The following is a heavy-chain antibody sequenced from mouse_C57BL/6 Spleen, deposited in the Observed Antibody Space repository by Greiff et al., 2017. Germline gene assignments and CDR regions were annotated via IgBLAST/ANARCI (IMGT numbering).Heavy chain of an antibody. D-gene: IGHD2-3*01. J-gene: IGHJ3*01. CDR2: ISNKANGYTT. CDR1: GFTFTDYY. V-gene: IGHV7-3*01. Sequence: EVMLVEPGGGLVQPGGSLSLSCAASGFTFTDYYMSWVRQPPGKALEWLGFISNKANGYTTEYSASVKGRFTISRDNSQSILYLQMKALRAEDSATDYCARYICYYPFAYWGQGTLVTVSA. CDR3: ARYICYYPFAY.